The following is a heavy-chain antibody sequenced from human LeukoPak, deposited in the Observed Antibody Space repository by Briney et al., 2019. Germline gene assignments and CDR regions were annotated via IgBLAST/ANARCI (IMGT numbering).Heavy chain of an antibody. D-gene: IGHD2-15*01. Sequence: PSETLSLTCTISGGSITSNNYYWGWIRQPPGKGLEWIGNIYYSGNTYYNPSLKSRVTISVDTFNNHFSLRLSSVTAADTAAYYCARVRIVLVVAAIRVAWFDPWGQGTLVTVSS. CDR3: ARVRIVLVVAAIRVAWFDP. J-gene: IGHJ5*02. CDR2: IYYSGNT. CDR1: GGSITSNNYY. V-gene: IGHV4-39*07.